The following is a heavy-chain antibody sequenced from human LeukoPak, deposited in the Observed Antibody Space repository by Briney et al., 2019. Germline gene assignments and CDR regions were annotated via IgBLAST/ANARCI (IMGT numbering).Heavy chain of an antibody. J-gene: IGHJ4*02. V-gene: IGHV3-15*01. CDR2: IKSKTDSGTT. CDR3: TTYDSSGYRKFDY. Sequence: GGSLRLSCAASGFTFSNAWMSWVRQAPGKGLEWVGRIKSKTDSGTTDYAAPVKGRFTISRDDSKNTLYLQMNSLKTEDTAVYYCTTYDSSGYRKFDYWGQGTLVTVSS. D-gene: IGHD3-22*01. CDR1: GFTFSNAW.